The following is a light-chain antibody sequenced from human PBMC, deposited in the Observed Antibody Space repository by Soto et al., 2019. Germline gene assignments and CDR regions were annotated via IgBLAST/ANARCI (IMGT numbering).Light chain of an antibody. V-gene: IGKV3-20*01. Sequence: ETVMTQSPGTLSLSPGERATLSCRASQSVTSSYLAWYQQKPGQAPRLLIFGASTRATGIPDRFTGSGSGTDFTLTISRREPEDFVVYYCQQYGSSKNTFGQGTKLEIK. CDR1: QSVTSSY. CDR3: QQYGSSKNT. J-gene: IGKJ2*01. CDR2: GAS.